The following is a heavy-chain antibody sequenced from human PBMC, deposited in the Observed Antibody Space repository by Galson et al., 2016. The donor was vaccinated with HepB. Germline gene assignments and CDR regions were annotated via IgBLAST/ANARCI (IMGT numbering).Heavy chain of an antibody. CDR2: ISSDGSNK. Sequence: SLRLSCAVSGFTRSYGMHWVRRAPGKGLEWVTVISSDGSNKYYADSVKGRFTISRDNSKNTLYLQMNSLRAEDTAVYYCAKDGRIYCSSASCHDHFHYWGQGTLVTVSS. D-gene: IGHD2-2*01. CDR3: AKDGRIYCSSASCHDHFHY. V-gene: IGHV3-30*18. J-gene: IGHJ4*02. CDR1: GFTRSYG.